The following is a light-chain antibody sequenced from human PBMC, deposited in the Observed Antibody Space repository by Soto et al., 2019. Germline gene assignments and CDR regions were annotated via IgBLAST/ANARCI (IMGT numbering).Light chain of an antibody. V-gene: IGKV3-15*01. J-gene: IGKJ2*01. CDR1: QSINSE. CDR2: GAS. Sequence: EIVMTQSPATLSLSPGERAALSCRASQSINSELAWYQQKPGQPPRLLIYGASTRANGVTARFTGSASGSEFTLTISGLQSEDFAVYYCQQGHNWPLTFGHGTRLE. CDR3: QQGHNWPLT.